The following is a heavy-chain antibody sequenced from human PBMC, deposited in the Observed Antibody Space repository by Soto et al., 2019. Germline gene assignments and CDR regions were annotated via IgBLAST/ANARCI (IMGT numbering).Heavy chain of an antibody. Sequence: AGSLRPSCAASGFTFSSYAMSWVRQAPGKGLEWVSAISGSGGSTYYADSVKGRFTISRDNSKNTLYLQMNSLRAEDTAVYYCARPLGGWKLVLFSLDYWGQGTLVTVSS. CDR2: ISGSGGST. CDR1: GFTFSSYA. J-gene: IGHJ4*02. CDR3: ARPLGGWKLVLFSLDY. V-gene: IGHV3-23*01. D-gene: IGHD6-6*01.